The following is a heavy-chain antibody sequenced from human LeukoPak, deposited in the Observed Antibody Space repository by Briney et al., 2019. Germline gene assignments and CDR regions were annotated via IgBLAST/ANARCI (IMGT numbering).Heavy chain of an antibody. J-gene: IGHJ5*01. CDR3: TKSLDCSRATCDS. CDR1: GFTFSNAW. Sequence: PGGSLRLSCAASGFTFSNAWMSWVRPAPGKGLEWVGRIRSKANGGTTDYAAPVKARFTISRDDSNNMLYLQMTSLNTEDTAVYYCTKSLDCSRATCDSWGQGTLVTVSS. V-gene: IGHV3-15*01. CDR2: IRSKANGGTT. D-gene: IGHD2-15*01.